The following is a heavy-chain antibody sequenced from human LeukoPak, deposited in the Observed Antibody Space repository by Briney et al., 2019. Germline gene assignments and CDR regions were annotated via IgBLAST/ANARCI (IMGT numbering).Heavy chain of an antibody. Sequence: PVKVSCKASGGTFSNHAISWVRQAPGQGLEWMGVIIPISGTANYAQKFQGRVTITADASTSTVYMELSSLTSDDTAVYYCARWAGDSSAWYPALFDYWGQGTLVTVSS. D-gene: IGHD6-13*01. CDR2: IIPISGTA. CDR3: ARWAGDSSAWYPALFDY. V-gene: IGHV1-69*13. J-gene: IGHJ4*02. CDR1: GGTFSNHA.